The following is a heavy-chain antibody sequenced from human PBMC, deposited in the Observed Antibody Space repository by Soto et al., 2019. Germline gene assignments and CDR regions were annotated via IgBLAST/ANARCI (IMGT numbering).Heavy chain of an antibody. CDR3: APYCSGGRSCYDGNMDV. V-gene: IGHV3-48*03. D-gene: IGHD2-15*01. Sequence: GGSLRLSCAVSGRTFSNYERNWVRQAPGKGLEWVSYISGSGGTIYYADSVKGRFIISRDNTKSSLYLQMNRLRADDAAVACGAPYCSGGRSCYDGNMDVWGQGTTVTVSS. J-gene: IGHJ6*02. CDR1: GRTFSNYE. CDR2: ISGSGGTI.